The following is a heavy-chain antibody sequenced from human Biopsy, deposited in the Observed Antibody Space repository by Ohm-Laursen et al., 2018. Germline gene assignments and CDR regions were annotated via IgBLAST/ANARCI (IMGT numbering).Heavy chain of an antibody. V-gene: IGHV3-9*01. CDR3: VKDIRRYFYGMDV. D-gene: IGHD3-10*01. J-gene: IGHJ6*02. CDR2: ITWNSGHI. Sequence: SLRLSRTASDFTFDDYAMSWVRQRPGKGLERVSGITWNSGHIAYADSVKGRFTISRDNAKNVLWLQMYSLRVDDTAMYYCVKDIRRYFYGMDVWGQGTTVTVS. CDR1: DFTFDDYA.